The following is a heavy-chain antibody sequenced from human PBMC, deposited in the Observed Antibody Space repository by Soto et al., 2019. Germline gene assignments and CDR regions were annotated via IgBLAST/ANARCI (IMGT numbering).Heavy chain of an antibody. CDR2: INSDGSGT. J-gene: IGHJ2*01. V-gene: IGHV3-74*01. CDR1: GFTFSSYW. CDR3: XXXXXXXYWYFDL. Sequence: EVQLVESGGGLVQPGGSLRLSCAASGFTFSSYWMHWVRQAPGKGLVWVSRINSDGSGTSYADSVKGRFTISRDNAKXXXXXXXXXXXXXXXXXXXXXXXXXXXYWYFDLWGRGTLVTVSS.